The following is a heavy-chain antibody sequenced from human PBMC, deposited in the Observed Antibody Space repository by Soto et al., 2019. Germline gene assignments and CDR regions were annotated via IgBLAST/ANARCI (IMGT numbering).Heavy chain of an antibody. CDR1: GFTFSMYW. D-gene: IGHD1-7*01. CDR2: IKQDGNEK. CDR3: ARDCRRTRITGTVYYCGMDV. J-gene: IGHJ6*02. Sequence: PGGSLRLSCAASGFTFSMYWMTWVRQAPGKGLEWVANIKQDGNEKYYVDSVKGRFTIFRDNAKNSLYLQMNSLRADDTAMYYCARDCRRTRITGTVYYCGMDVWGQGTTVTVSS. V-gene: IGHV3-7*03.